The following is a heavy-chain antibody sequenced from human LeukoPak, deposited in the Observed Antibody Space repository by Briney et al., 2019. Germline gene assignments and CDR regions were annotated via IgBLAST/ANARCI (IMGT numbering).Heavy chain of an antibody. CDR2: IYYSGST. D-gene: IGHD3-22*01. CDR3: ARDLSSRGYNWFDP. V-gene: IGHV4-59*12. J-gene: IGHJ5*02. Sequence: SETLTLTCTVSGGSISSYYWSWIRQPPGKGLEWIGYIYYSGSTNYNPSLKSRVTISIDTSKNHFSLRLSSVTAADTAVYYCARDLSSRGYNWFDPWGQGTLVTVSS. CDR1: GGSISSYY.